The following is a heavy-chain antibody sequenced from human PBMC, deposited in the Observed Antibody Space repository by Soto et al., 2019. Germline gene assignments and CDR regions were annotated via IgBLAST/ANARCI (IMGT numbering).Heavy chain of an antibody. Sequence: QVQLVESGGGVVQPGRSLRLSCAASGFTFSSYGMHWVRQAPGKGLEWVAVISYDGSNKNYADSVKGRFAISRDNSKNTLYLQMNSLRAEDTAVYYCAKGLGGVVVVADGTYWGQGTQVTVSS. CDR3: AKGLGGVVVVADGTY. J-gene: IGHJ4*02. D-gene: IGHD2-15*01. CDR2: ISYDGSNK. CDR1: GFTFSSYG. V-gene: IGHV3-30*18.